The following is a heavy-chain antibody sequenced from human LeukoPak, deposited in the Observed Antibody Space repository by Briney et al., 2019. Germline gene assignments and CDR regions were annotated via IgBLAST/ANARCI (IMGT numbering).Heavy chain of an antibody. J-gene: IGHJ6*03. V-gene: IGHV4-4*07. CDR1: GGSISSYY. CDR2: IYTSGST. Sequence: SETLSLTCAVSGGSISSYYWSWIRQPAGKGLEWIGHIYTSGSTNYNPSPKSRVTISVDESKNQFSLKLSSVAAADTAVYYCARDTVGYCSSTSCYVYYYYYMDGWGKGTTVTISS. D-gene: IGHD2-2*01. CDR3: ARDTVGYCSSTSCYVYYYYYMDG.